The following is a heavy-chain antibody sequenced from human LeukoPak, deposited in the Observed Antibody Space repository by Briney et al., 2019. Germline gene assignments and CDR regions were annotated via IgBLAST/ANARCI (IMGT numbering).Heavy chain of an antibody. V-gene: IGHV3-11*04. Sequence: PGGSLRLSCAASGFTFSDYYMSWIRQAPGKGLEWVSYISSIGSTIYYADSVKGRFTISRDNAKNSLYLQMNSLTAEDTAVYYCAKDMPPYYYGSGFDAFDIWGQGTMVTVSS. CDR3: AKDMPPYYYGSGFDAFDI. J-gene: IGHJ3*02. D-gene: IGHD3-10*01. CDR2: ISSIGSTI. CDR1: GFTFSDYY.